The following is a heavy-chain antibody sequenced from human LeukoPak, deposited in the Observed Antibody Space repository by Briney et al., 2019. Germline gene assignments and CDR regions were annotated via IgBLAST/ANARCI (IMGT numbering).Heavy chain of an antibody. D-gene: IGHD6-19*01. CDR1: GFTFSSYE. V-gene: IGHV3-48*03. Sequence: GGSLRLSCAASGFTFSSYEMNWVRQAPGKGLEWVSYISSSGSTIYYADSVKGRFTISRDNAKNSLYLQMNSLRAEDTAVYYCAREPLNPSAIRWLVPWFDPWGQGTLVTVSS. CDR2: ISSSGSTI. CDR3: AREPLNPSAIRWLVPWFDP. J-gene: IGHJ5*02.